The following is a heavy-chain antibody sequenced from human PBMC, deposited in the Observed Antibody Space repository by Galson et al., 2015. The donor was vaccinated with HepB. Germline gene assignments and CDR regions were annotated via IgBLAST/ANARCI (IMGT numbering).Heavy chain of an antibody. D-gene: IGHD3-22*01. Sequence: SLRLSCAASGFTFSSYGMHWVRQAPGKGLEWVAFIRYDGSNKYYADSVKGRFTISRDNSKNTLYLQMNSLRAEDTAVYYCAKEIAPEYYYDSSGYYFYWGQGTLVTVSS. J-gene: IGHJ4*02. CDR1: GFTFSSYG. CDR3: AKEIAPEYYYDSSGYYFY. V-gene: IGHV3-30*02. CDR2: IRYDGSNK.